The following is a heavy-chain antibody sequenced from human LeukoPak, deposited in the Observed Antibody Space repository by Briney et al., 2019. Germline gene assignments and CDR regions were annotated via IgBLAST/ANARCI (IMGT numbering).Heavy chain of an antibody. CDR2: INHSGST. CDR3: ARHMGSYRGFDY. CDR1: GGSFSGYY. J-gene: IGHJ4*02. D-gene: IGHD1-26*01. Sequence: SETLSLTCAVYGGSFSGYYWSWIRQPPGKGLEWIGEINHSGSTNYNPSLKSRVTISVDTSKNQFSLKLSSVTAADTAVYFCARHMGSYRGFDYWGQGTLVTVSS. V-gene: IGHV4-34*01.